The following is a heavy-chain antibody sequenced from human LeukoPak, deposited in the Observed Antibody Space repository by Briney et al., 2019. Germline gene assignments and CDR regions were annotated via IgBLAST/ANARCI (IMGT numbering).Heavy chain of an antibody. CDR1: GGTFSSYA. D-gene: IGHD3-10*01. CDR3: ARDHYGSGSYYDY. CDR2: IIPIFGTA. Sequence: ASVKVSCKASGGTFSSYAISWVRQAPGQGLEWMGGIIPIFGTANYAQKFQGRVTIITDESTSTAYMELSSLRSEDTAVYYCARDHYGSGSYYDYWGQGTLVTVSS. J-gene: IGHJ4*02. V-gene: IGHV1-69*05.